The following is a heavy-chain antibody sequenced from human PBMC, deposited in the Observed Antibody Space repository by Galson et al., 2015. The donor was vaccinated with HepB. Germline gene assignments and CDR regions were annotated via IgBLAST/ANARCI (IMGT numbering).Heavy chain of an antibody. V-gene: IGHV3-21*01. J-gene: IGHJ6*02. CDR1: GFTFSSYS. Sequence: SLRLSCAASGFTFSSYSMNWVRQAPGKGLEWVSSISSSSSYIYYADSAKGRFTISRDNAKNSLYLQMNSLRAEDTAVYYCARDGGSSWYGPNPKRPYYSMDVWGQGTTVTVSS. CDR2: ISSSSSYI. CDR3: ARDGGSSWYGPNPKRPYYSMDV. D-gene: IGHD6-13*01.